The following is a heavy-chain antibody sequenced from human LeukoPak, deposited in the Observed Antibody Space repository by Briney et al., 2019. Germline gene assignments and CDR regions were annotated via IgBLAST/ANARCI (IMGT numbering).Heavy chain of an antibody. CDR1: GGSISSYY. CDR3: ATQADTAMVTSFAFDI. V-gene: IGHV4-4*09. J-gene: IGHJ3*02. CDR2: IYTSGST. D-gene: IGHD5-18*01. Sequence: SETLSLTCTVSGGSISSYYWSWIRQPPGKGLGWIGYIYTSGSTNYNPSLKSRVTISVDTSKNQFSLKLSSVTAAYTAVYYCATQADTAMVTSFAFDISGQRTMATVSS.